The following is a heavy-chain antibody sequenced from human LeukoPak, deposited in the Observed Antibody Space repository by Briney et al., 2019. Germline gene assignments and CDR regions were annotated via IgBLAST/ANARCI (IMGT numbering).Heavy chain of an antibody. D-gene: IGHD5-24*01. CDR1: GASFSDFY. CDR3: ARRLSNSCYGMDV. CDR2: IYYSGST. Sequence: SETLSLTCAVYGASFSDFYWSWIRQPPGKGLEWIGYIYYSGSTNYNPSLKSRVTISVDTSKNQFSLKLSSVTAADTAVYYCARRLSNSCYGMDVWGQGTTVTVSS. J-gene: IGHJ6*02. V-gene: IGHV4-59*08.